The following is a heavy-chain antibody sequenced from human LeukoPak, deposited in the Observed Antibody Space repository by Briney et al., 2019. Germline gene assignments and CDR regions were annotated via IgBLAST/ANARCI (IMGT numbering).Heavy chain of an antibody. Sequence: PSETLSLTCTVSGGSISSYYWSWIRQPPGKGLEWIGYIYYSGSTNYNPSLKSRVTISVDTSKNQFSLKLSSVTAADTAVYYCARDLRYYYGSIADWFDPWGQGTLVTVSS. CDR1: GGSISSYY. J-gene: IGHJ5*02. V-gene: IGHV4-59*01. CDR2: IYYSGST. D-gene: IGHD3-10*01. CDR3: ARDLRYYYGSIADWFDP.